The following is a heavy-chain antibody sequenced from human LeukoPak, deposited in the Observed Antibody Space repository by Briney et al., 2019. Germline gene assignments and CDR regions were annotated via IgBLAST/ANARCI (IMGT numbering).Heavy chain of an antibody. V-gene: IGHV1-18*01. Sequence: ASVKVSCKASGYTFTSYGISWVRQAPGQGLEWMGWISAYNGNTNYAQKLQGRVTMTTDTSTSTAYMELRSLRSDDTAVYYCARGITYYDILTGYLTHDDAFDIWGQGTMVTVSS. J-gene: IGHJ3*02. CDR1: GYTFTSYG. D-gene: IGHD3-9*01. CDR2: ISAYNGNT. CDR3: ARGITYYDILTGYLTHDDAFDI.